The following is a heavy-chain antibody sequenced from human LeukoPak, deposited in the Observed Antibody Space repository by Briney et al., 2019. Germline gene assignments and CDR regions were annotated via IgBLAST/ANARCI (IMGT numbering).Heavy chain of an antibody. CDR3: AKQLGYCSDGSCYFPY. Sequence: PGGSLRLSCVASGFTFSSSAMSWVRQAPGKGLEWVSAISNNGGYTYYADSVQGRFTISRDNSKSTLCLQMNSLRAEDTAAYYCAKQLGYCSDGSCYFPYWGQGTLVTVSS. D-gene: IGHD2-15*01. CDR2: ISNNGGYT. J-gene: IGHJ4*02. CDR1: GFTFSSSA. V-gene: IGHV3-23*01.